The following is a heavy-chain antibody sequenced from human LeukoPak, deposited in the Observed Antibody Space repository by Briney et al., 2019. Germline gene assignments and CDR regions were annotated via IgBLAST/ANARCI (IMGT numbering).Heavy chain of an antibody. CDR1: GFTFSDYA. CDR3: ATPPGIVGVREAFDI. D-gene: IGHD1-26*01. V-gene: IGHV3-23*01. CDR2: ISASGGST. Sequence: GGSLRLSCAASGFTFSDYAMSWVRPAPGKGLEWVSTISASGGSTYYADSVKGRFTISRDNSENTLYLQMNSLRAEDTAVYYCATPPGIVGVREAFDIWGQGTMVTVSS. J-gene: IGHJ3*02.